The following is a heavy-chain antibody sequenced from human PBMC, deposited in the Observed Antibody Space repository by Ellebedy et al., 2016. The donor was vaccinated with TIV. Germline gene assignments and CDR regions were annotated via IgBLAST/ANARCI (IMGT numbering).Heavy chain of an antibody. CDR2: IAVYNGHT. CDR1: GYTFTRYG. D-gene: IGHD3-3*02. V-gene: IGHV1-18*01. Sequence: ASVKVSXXVSGYTFTRYGMSWVRQALGQGLEWMGWIAVYNGHTKYAQKFQDRVVMTTETATSTVYMELRSLRSDDTARYYCAKISPTHRGAFDIWGQGTMVTVSS. CDR3: AKISPTHRGAFDI. J-gene: IGHJ3*02.